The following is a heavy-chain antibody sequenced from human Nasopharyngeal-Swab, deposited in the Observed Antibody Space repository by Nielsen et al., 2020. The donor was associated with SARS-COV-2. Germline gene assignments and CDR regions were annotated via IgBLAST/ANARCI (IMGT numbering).Heavy chain of an antibody. D-gene: IGHD6-13*01. V-gene: IGHV3-30-3*01. J-gene: IGHJ6*02. Sequence: GESLKISCAASGFTFSSYAMHWVRQAPGKGLEWVAVISYDGSKKYYADSVKGRFTISRDNSKNTLYLQMNSLRAEDTAVYYCARDQGSSWYTYYYCYGMDVWGQGTTVTASS. CDR2: ISYDGSKK. CDR1: GFTFSSYA. CDR3: ARDQGSSWYTYYYCYGMDV.